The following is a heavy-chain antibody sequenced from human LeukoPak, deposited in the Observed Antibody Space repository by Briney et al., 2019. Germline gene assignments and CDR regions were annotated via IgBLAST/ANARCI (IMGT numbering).Heavy chain of an antibody. CDR2: ITGSGVSA. D-gene: IGHD3-22*01. J-gene: IGHJ4*02. CDR1: GFTFHSYS. Sequence: GGSLRLSCAASGFTFHSYSMTWVRQAPGKGLEWVSAITGSGVSADHADSVKGRFTIFRDNSKNTLFLQMNNLRAEDTAVYYCAKRNRDSSGQFDSWGQGTLVTVSS. CDR3: AKRNRDSSGQFDS. V-gene: IGHV3-23*01.